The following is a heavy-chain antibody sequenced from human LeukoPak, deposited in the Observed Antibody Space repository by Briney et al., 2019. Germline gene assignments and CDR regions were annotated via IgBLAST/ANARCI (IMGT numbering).Heavy chain of an antibody. J-gene: IGHJ4*02. CDR3: AAVSVDYGDSSFDF. CDR1: GFTFSNAW. CDR2: IKSKTDGGTT. D-gene: IGHD4-17*01. Sequence: GGSLRLSCAASGFTFSNAWMSWVRQPPGKGLEWVGRIKSKTDGGTTDYAEPVKGRFTNSRDDSKNTLCLQMNFLKTEDTALYYCAAVSVDYGDSSFDFWGQGTLVTVSS. V-gene: IGHV3-15*01.